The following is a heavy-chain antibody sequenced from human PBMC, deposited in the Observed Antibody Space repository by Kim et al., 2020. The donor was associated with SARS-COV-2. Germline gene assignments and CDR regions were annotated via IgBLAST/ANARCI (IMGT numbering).Heavy chain of an antibody. CDR3: ARVQAETGRCDGY. J-gene: IGHJ4*02. V-gene: IGHV3-48*02. Sequence: YADSVKVRFTNSRGKAKNTLYLQMNSLKDEDTAVYYCARVQAETGRCDGYWGRGTLVTVSS. D-gene: IGHD6-13*01.